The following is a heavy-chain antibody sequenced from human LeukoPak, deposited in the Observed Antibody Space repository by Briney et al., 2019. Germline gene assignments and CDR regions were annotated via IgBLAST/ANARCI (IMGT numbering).Heavy chain of an antibody. D-gene: IGHD3-22*01. CDR3: ARDQVARRTYYYDSGGYYHDAFDI. Sequence: GGSLRLSCAASGFTFSSYSMNWVRQAPGKGLEWVSSISSSSSYIYYADSVKGRFTISRDNAKNSLYLQMNSLRAEGTAVYYCARDQVARRTYYYDSGGYYHDAFDIWGQGTMVTVSS. CDR2: ISSSSSYI. V-gene: IGHV3-21*01. CDR1: GFTFSSYS. J-gene: IGHJ3*02.